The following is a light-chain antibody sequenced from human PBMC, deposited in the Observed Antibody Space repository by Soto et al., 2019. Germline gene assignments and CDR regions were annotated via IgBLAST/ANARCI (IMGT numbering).Light chain of an antibody. V-gene: IGKV1-39*01. CDR2: AAS. CDR1: QSISTF. CDR3: QQSYTTPRT. Sequence: LSSLSASVGDRVSVTCRASQSISTFLNWYQQRPGEAPKLLIYAASSLQSGVPSRFSGSGSGADFTLTIGSLQPEDFATYYCQQSYTTPRTFGQGTKVDIK. J-gene: IGKJ1*01.